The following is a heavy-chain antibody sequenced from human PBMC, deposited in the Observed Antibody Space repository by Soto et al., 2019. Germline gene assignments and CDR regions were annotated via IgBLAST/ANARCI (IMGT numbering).Heavy chain of an antibody. Sequence: GGSLRLSCAASGFTFSSYGMHWVRQAPGKGLEWVAVISYDESNKYYADSVKGRFTISRDNPKNTLYLQMNSLRAEDTAVYYCTKGVVVITSYFQHWGQGTLVTVSS. J-gene: IGHJ1*01. D-gene: IGHD3-22*01. V-gene: IGHV3-30*18. CDR2: ISYDESNK. CDR3: TKGVVVITSYFQH. CDR1: GFTFSSYG.